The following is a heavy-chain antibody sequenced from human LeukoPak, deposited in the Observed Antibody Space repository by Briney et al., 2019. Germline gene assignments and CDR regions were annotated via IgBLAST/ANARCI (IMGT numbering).Heavy chain of an antibody. CDR3: AELGITMIGGV. V-gene: IGHV3-48*03. J-gene: IGHJ6*04. CDR1: GFTFSSYE. Sequence: GGSLRLSCAASGFTFSSYEMNWVRQAPGKGLEWVSNISSSGSTIYYADSVKGRFTISRDNAKNSLYLQMNSLRAEDTAVYYCAELGITMIGGVWGKGTTVTISS. CDR2: ISSSGSTI. D-gene: IGHD3-10*02.